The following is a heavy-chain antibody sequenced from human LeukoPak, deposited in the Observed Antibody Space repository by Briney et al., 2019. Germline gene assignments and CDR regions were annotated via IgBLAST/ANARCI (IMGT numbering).Heavy chain of an antibody. D-gene: IGHD3-3*01. J-gene: IGHJ4*02. Sequence: SVKVSYTPSGGTFSSYAISWVRQAPGQGLEWMGRIIPILGIANYAQKFQGRVTITADKSTSTAYMELSSLRSEDTAVYYCARAVTLYDPFDYWGQGTLVTVSS. V-gene: IGHV1-69*04. CDR2: IIPILGIA. CDR1: GGTFSSYA. CDR3: ARAVTLYDPFDY.